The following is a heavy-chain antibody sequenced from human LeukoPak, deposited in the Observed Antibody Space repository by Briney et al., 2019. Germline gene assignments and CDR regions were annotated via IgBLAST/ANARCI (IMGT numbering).Heavy chain of an antibody. V-gene: IGHV1-24*01. CDR3: ATHVVVPAAKGDWFDP. J-gene: IGHJ5*02. D-gene: IGHD2-2*01. CDR2: FDPEDGET. Sequence: GASVKVSCKASGYTFTGYYMHWVRQAPGEGLEWMGGFDPEDGETIYAQKFQGRVTMTEDTSTDTAYMELSSLRSEDTAVYYCATHVVVPAAKGDWFDPWGQGTLVTVSS. CDR1: GYTFTGYY.